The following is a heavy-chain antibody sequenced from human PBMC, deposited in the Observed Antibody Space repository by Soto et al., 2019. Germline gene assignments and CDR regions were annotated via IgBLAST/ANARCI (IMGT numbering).Heavy chain of an antibody. CDR2: VNHRGSA. CDR3: ARDAFCGSGTCRVGQWFDP. V-gene: IGHV4-34*01. J-gene: IGHJ5*02. D-gene: IGHD2-21*01. CDR1: GGPFSGVY. Sequence: PSETQSLTCDVSGGPFSGVYWSWIRQPPWKGLEWIGGVNHRGSANYNPSLESRVTMSVDTSKNQFSLKLTSVTAAHSAVYYCARDAFCGSGTCRVGQWFDPWGHGKLVADSP.